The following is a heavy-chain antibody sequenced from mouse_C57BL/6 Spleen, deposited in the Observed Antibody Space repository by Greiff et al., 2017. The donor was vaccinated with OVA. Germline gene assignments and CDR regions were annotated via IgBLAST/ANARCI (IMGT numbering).Heavy chain of an antibody. CDR3: ARPDYDGDYYAMDY. D-gene: IGHD2-4*01. Sequence: VQLKQSGPELVKPGASVKISCKASGYTFTDYYMNWVKQSHGRTLRGIEDFIPNNGGTSYNQKFKGKATLTVDKSSSTAYMELRSLTSEDSAVYYCARPDYDGDYYAMDYWGQGTSVTVSS. CDR2: FIPNNGGT. J-gene: IGHJ4*01. CDR1: GYTFTDYY. V-gene: IGHV1-26*01.